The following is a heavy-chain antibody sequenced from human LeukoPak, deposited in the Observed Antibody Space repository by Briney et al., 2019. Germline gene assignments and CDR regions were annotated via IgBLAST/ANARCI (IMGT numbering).Heavy chain of an antibody. Sequence: SSQTLSLTCTVSGGSISSGDSYWSWIRQQPGKGLEWIGYIDYSGNTYYNPSLKSRVTISADTSKNQFSLKLSSVTAADTAVHYCARAGDEDYWGQGTLVTVSS. J-gene: IGHJ4*02. D-gene: IGHD7-27*01. CDR2: IDYSGNT. CDR1: GGSISSGDSY. CDR3: ARAGDEDY. V-gene: IGHV4-31*03.